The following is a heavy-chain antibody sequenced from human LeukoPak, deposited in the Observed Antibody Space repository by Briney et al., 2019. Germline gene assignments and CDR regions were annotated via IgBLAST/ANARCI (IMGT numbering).Heavy chain of an antibody. J-gene: IGHJ4*02. Sequence: SETLSLTCAVYGGSFSGYYWSWIRQPPGKGLEWIGEINHSGSTNYNPSLKSRVTISVDTSKHQFSLKLTSVTAADTAVYYCARRIAAAGPYPFDYWGQGTLVTVSS. D-gene: IGHD6-13*01. V-gene: IGHV4-34*01. CDR2: INHSGST. CDR1: GGSFSGYY. CDR3: ARRIAAAGPYPFDY.